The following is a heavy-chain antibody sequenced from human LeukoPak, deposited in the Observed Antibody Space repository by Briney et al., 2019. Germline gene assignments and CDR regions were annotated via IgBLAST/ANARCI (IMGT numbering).Heavy chain of an antibody. CDR1: NGSLSGHY. CDR3: ARRRIVTAGTVYLDV. Sequence: PSKTLSLTCVVYNGSLSGHYWSWIRQSPGKGLEWIGEVNYSGSTNYNPSLKSRVTISLDTSKNKFSLNLNFVTAADMALYYCARRRIVTAGTVYLDVWDKGTTVIVTS. J-gene: IGHJ6*03. D-gene: IGHD6-13*01. CDR2: VNYSGST. V-gene: IGHV4-34*01.